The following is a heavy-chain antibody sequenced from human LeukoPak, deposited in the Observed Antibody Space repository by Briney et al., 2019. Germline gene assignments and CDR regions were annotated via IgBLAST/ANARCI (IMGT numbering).Heavy chain of an antibody. V-gene: IGHV3-53*04. Sequence: GGSLRLSCAASGFTVSSNYMSWVRQAPGKGLEWVSVIYSGGSTYYADSVKGRFTISRHNSKNTLYLQMNSLRAEDTAVYYCALLRYFDWSYGMDVWGQGTTVTASS. D-gene: IGHD3-9*01. CDR3: ALLRYFDWSYGMDV. J-gene: IGHJ6*02. CDR2: IYSGGST. CDR1: GFTVSSNY.